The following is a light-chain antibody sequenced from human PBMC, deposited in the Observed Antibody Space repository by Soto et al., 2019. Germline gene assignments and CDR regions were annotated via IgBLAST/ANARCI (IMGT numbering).Light chain of an antibody. CDR1: SSDVGGYNY. V-gene: IGLV2-8*01. CDR2: EVS. CDR3: SSYAGSNRV. J-gene: IGLJ1*01. Sequence: QSALTQPPSASGPPGQSVTISCTGTSSDVGGYNYVSWYQQHPGKAPKLMIYEVSKRPSGVPDRFSGSKSGNTASLTVSGLQAEDEADYYCSSYAGSNRVFGTGTKLTVL.